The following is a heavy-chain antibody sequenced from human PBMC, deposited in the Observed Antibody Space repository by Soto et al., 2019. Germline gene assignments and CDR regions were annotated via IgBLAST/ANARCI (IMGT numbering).Heavy chain of an antibody. CDR1: GFTLSDYY. D-gene: IGHD3-22*01. J-gene: IGHJ3*02. CDR3: ARDVFGTMIVVGSDAFDI. Sequence: GGSLRLSCAASGFTLSDYYMSWIRQAPGKGLEWVSYISSSGSTIYYADSVKGRFTISRDNAKNSLYLQMNSLRAEDTAVYYCARDVFGTMIVVGSDAFDIWGQGTMVTVSS. CDR2: ISSSGSTI. V-gene: IGHV3-11*01.